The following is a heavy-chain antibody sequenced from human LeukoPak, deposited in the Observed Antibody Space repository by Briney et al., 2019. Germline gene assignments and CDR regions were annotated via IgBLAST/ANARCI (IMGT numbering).Heavy chain of an antibody. J-gene: IGHJ4*02. CDR3: ARRISYFDY. D-gene: IGHD2-21*01. Sequence: PGGFLRLSCAASGFTFSSYAMSWVRQAPGKGLEWVSAISGSGDSTYYADSVKGRLTISRDNSKNTLYLQMNSLRAEDTAVYYCARRISYFDYWGQGTLVTVSS. CDR1: GFTFSSYA. V-gene: IGHV3-23*01. CDR2: ISGSGDST.